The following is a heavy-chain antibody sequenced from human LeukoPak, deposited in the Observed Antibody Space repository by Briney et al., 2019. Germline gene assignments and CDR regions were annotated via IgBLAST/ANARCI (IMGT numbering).Heavy chain of an antibody. D-gene: IGHD4-17*01. Sequence: GGSLRLSCAASGFTVSSNYMSWVRQAPGKGLEWVSVIYSGGSTYYADSVKGRFTISSDNSKNTLYLQMNSLRVEDTAVYYCARVDYGDYYFDYWGQGTLVTVSS. J-gene: IGHJ4*02. CDR1: GFTVSSNY. V-gene: IGHV3-53*01. CDR3: ARVDYGDYYFDY. CDR2: IYSGGST.